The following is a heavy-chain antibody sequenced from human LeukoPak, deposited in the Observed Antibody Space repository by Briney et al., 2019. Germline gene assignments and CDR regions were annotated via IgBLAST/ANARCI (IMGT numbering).Heavy chain of an antibody. CDR3: ARENEQNFDY. J-gene: IGHJ4*02. CDR1: GYTFTSYY. V-gene: IGHV1-46*01. Sequence: GASVKVSCKASGYTFTSYYMHWVRQAPGQGLEWMGIINPSGGSTSYAQKFQGRVTMTRDTSTSTVYMELSSVTAADTAVYYCARENEQNFDYWGQGALVTVSS. CDR2: INPSGGST. D-gene: IGHD1/OR15-1a*01.